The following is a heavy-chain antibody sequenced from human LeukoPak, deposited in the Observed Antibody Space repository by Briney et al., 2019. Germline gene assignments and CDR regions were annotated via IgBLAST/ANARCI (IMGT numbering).Heavy chain of an antibody. J-gene: IGHJ6*03. CDR2: ISWNSGNK. Sequence: PGSSLRLSCAASGFTFADCPMHWVRQAPGKGLEWVSGISWNSGNKEYGDSVKGRFTVSRDNAKNSLHLQMNSLRADDTALYYCVKDRALVGGPYFYYMDVWGKGTMVTVS. CDR1: GFTFADCP. V-gene: IGHV3-9*01. CDR3: VKDRALVGGPYFYYMDV. D-gene: IGHD1-26*01.